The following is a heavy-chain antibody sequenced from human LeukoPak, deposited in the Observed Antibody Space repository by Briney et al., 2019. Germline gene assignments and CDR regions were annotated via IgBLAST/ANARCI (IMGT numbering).Heavy chain of an antibody. CDR2: INSDGSTT. D-gene: IGHD3-10*01. CDR3: ARGAYGSGPYFDY. J-gene: IGHJ4*02. CDR1: GFTFTNNW. V-gene: IGHV3-74*01. Sequence: GGSLRLSCVASGFTFTNNWMHWVRQAPGKGLVWVSRINSDGSTTGYADSVEGRFTISRDNAKSTLYLQMNSLRAEDTAVYYCARGAYGSGPYFDYWGQGTLVTVSS.